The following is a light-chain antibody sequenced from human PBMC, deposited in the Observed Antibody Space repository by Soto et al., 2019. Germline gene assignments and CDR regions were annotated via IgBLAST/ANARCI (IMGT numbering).Light chain of an antibody. CDR2: GTS. V-gene: IGKV3-20*01. CDR1: HSVSSSY. Sequence: EIVLTQSPGTLSLSPAERATLSCRASHSVSSSYLAWYQQKPGQAPRLLIYGTSSRATGIPDRFSGSGSGTDSDLTITIREPEDFAVYYCQHYGSSPSSWTFGQGTKVEIK. CDR3: QHYGSSPSSWT. J-gene: IGKJ1*01.